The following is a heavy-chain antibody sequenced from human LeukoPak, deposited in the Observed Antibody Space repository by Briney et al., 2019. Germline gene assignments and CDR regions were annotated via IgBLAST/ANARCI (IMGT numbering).Heavy chain of an antibody. D-gene: IGHD6-6*01. V-gene: IGHV4-39*01. CDR2: IYYSGST. Sequence: SETLSLTCTVSGGSISSSSYYWGWIRQPPGKGLEWIGSIYYSGSTYYNPSLKSRVTISVDTSKNQFSLKLSSVTAADTAVYYCARHSIAARHERRTPFDYWGQGTLVTVSS. CDR1: GGSISSSSYY. J-gene: IGHJ4*02. CDR3: ARHSIAARHERRTPFDY.